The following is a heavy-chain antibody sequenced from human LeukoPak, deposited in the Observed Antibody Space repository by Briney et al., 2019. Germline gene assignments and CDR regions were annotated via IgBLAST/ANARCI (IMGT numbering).Heavy chain of an antibody. J-gene: IGHJ5*02. D-gene: IGHD2-2*01. V-gene: IGHV4-34*01. CDR1: GGSFSGYY. Sequence: PSETLSLTCAVYGGSFSGYYWSWIRQPPGKGLEWIGEINHSGSTNYNPSLKRRVTISVDTSKNQFSLNLSSVTAADTAVYYCARGPHCSSTSCPVWFDPWGQGALVTVSS. CDR2: INHSGST. CDR3: ARGPHCSSTSCPVWFDP.